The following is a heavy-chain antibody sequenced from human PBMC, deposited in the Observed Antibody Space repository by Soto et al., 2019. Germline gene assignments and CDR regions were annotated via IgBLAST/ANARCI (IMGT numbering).Heavy chain of an antibody. CDR3: GRGSGPRGRPY. V-gene: IGHV3-74*01. D-gene: IGHD6-25*01. J-gene: IGHJ4*02. Sequence: EVPLVESGGGLVQPGGSLRLSCAASGFIFNNYWMHWVRQAPGKGLVWVARINGDGTTTYVDSVKGRFTISRDNAKNMVYLQMNSLRVEDTAMYYCGRGSGPRGRPYWGQGISVTVSS. CDR1: GFIFNNYW. CDR2: INGDGTT.